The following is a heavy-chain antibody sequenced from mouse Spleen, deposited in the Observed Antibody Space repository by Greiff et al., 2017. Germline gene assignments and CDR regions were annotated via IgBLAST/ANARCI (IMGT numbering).Heavy chain of an antibody. CDR2: IDPSDSYT. D-gene: IGHD1-1*01. CDR1: GYTFTSYW. CDR3: AKGHYGSSPLFGY. V-gene: IGHV1-69*01. J-gene: IGHJ3*02. Sequence: VKLQQPGAELVMPGASVKLSCKASGYTFTSYWMHWVKQRPGQGLEWIGEIDPSDSYTNYNQKFKGKATLTVDKSSSTAYMQLSSLTSEDSAVYYCAKGHYGSSPLFGYWGQGTLVTVSA.